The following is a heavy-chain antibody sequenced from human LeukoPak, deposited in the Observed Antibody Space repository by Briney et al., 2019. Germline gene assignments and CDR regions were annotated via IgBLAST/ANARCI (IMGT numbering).Heavy chain of an antibody. D-gene: IGHD3-22*01. J-gene: IGHJ4*02. CDR3: ATQGLRAYYYDSSGYLYFDY. CDR2: IYYSGST. CDR1: GGSISISSYY. Sequence: SETLSLTCTVSGGSISISSYYWGWIRQPPGKGLEWIGSIYYSGSTYYNPSLKSRVTISVDTSKNQFSLKLSSVTAADTAVYYCATQGLRAYYYDSSGYLYFDYWGQGTLVTVSS. V-gene: IGHV4-39*01.